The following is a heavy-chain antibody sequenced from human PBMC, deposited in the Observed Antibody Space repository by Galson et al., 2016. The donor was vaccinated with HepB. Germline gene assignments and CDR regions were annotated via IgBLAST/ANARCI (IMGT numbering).Heavy chain of an antibody. J-gene: IGHJ5*02. Sequence: SETLSLTCSVSGGSVNSDQYHWSWIRQPPEKGLEWIGYIYHSGSTNYNPSLKSRVTMSVDTSKNQISLNLRSVTAADTAIYYCARDKGVAVALRWFDPWGQGTLVTVAS. CDR1: GGSVNSDQYH. D-gene: IGHD6-19*01. CDR2: IYHSGST. V-gene: IGHV4-61*01. CDR3: ARDKGVAVALRWFDP.